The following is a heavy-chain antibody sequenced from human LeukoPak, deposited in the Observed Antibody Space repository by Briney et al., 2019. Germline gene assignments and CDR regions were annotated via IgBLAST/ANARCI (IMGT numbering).Heavy chain of an antibody. CDR3: ARVSSGQDGMDV. Sequence: SVKVSCKASGGTFSSYTISWVRQAPGQGLEWMGRIIPILGIANYAQKFQGRVTITADKSTSTAYMELSSLRSEDTAVYYCARVSSGQDGMDVWGQGTTVTVSS. J-gene: IGHJ6*02. CDR2: IIPILGIA. V-gene: IGHV1-69*02. CDR1: GGTFSSYT. D-gene: IGHD3-22*01.